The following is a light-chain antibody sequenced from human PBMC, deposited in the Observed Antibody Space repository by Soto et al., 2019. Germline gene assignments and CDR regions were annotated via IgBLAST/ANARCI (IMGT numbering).Light chain of an antibody. CDR1: QNLHSF. CDR2: DGS. Sequence: EIVFTQSPGTLSLSPGERVSLSCRASQNLHSFLNWYQQRPGQAPRPLIYDGSKRAAGVPDRISGDGSGTDYTLTISSLEPEDFAVYYCQQRTRWPMTFGQGTRLEIK. V-gene: IGKV3-11*01. J-gene: IGKJ5*01. CDR3: QQRTRWPMT.